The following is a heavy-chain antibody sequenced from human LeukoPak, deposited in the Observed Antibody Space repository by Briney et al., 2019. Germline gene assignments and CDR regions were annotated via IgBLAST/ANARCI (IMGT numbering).Heavy chain of an antibody. V-gene: IGHV4-34*01. CDR1: GGSFSGYY. CDR2: INHSGST. CDR3: ARNRMDV. J-gene: IGHJ6*04. Sequence: SETLSLTCAVYGGSFSGYYWSWIRQPPGKGLEWIGEINHSGSTNYNPSLKSRVTISVDTSKNQFSLKLSSVTAADTAVYYCARNRMDVWDKGTTVTVSS.